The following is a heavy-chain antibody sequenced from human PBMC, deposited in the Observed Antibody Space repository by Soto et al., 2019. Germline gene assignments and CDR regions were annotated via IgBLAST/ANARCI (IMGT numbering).Heavy chain of an antibody. CDR2: ISGSGGST. CDR3: AKDSAITYFDY. J-gene: IGHJ4*02. V-gene: IGHV3-23*01. Sequence: GESLKISCAASGFTFSSYAMSWVRQAPGKGLEWVSAISGSGGSTYYADSVKGRFTISRDNSKNTLYLQMNSLRAEDTAVYYCAKDSAITYFDYWGQGTLVTVSS. CDR1: GFTFSSYA.